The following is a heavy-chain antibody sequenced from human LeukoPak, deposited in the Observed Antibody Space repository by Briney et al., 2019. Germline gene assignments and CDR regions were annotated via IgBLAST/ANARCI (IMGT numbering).Heavy chain of an antibody. Sequence: SETLSLTCTVPGGSINNYYWSWIRQPPGKGLEWIGYIYYRGSTNYNPSLKSRVTFSVGTSKNQFSLKLNSVTAADTAVYYCARGGDYGDLRYFDYWGQGTLVTVSS. D-gene: IGHD4-17*01. V-gene: IGHV4-59*01. CDR3: ARGGDYGDLRYFDY. CDR1: GGSINNYY. CDR2: IYYRGST. J-gene: IGHJ4*02.